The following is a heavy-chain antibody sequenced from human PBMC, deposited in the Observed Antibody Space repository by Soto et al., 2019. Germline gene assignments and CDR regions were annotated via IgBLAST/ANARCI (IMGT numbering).Heavy chain of an antibody. CDR2: INPNSGGT. D-gene: IGHD3-3*01. Sequence: ASVKVSCKAPGYTFTGYYMHWVRQAPGQGLEWMGWINPNSGGTNYAQKFQGWVTMTRDTSISTAYMELSRLRSDDTAVYYCARGSCDITIFGVVICWFDPWGQGTLVTVSS. J-gene: IGHJ5*02. CDR1: GYTFTGYY. V-gene: IGHV1-2*04. CDR3: ARGSCDITIFGVVICWFDP.